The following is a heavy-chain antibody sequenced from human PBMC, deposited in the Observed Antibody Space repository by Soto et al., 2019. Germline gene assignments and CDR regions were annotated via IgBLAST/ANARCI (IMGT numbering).Heavy chain of an antibody. Sequence: EVQLLDSGGGLVQPGGSLRLSCAASGFTFSSYAMNWVRQAPGKGLEWVSVISGSGDSTYYADSVKGRFTISRDNSKNTRYLQMNGLRAEDTAVCYCARRGPGTYFDYWGQGTLVTGSS. V-gene: IGHV3-23*01. CDR1: GFTFSSYA. J-gene: IGHJ4*02. D-gene: IGHD6-13*01. CDR2: ISGSGDST. CDR3: ARRGPGTYFDY.